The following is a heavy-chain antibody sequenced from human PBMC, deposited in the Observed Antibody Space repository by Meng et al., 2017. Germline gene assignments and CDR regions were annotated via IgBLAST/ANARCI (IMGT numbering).Heavy chain of an antibody. D-gene: IGHD2-2*01. CDR1: GYSFTSYW. V-gene: IGHV5-51*01. CDR2: IYPGDSDT. J-gene: IGHJ6*02. CDR3: ARLGAYCSSTSCQTHGHYYYYGMDV. Sequence: GESLKISCKGSGYSFTSYWIGWVRQMPGKGLEWMGIIYPGDSDTRYSPSFQGQVTISADKSISTAYLQWSSLKASDTAMYYCARLGAYCSSTSCQTHGHYYYYGMDVWGQGTTVTVSS.